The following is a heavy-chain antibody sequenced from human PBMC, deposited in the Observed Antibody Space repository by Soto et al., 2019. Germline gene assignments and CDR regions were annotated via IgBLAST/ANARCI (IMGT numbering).Heavy chain of an antibody. Sequence: GGSLRLSCAASAFTFNNYAMSWVRQAPGKGLEWVSGIGGSGRTTYYADSVKGRFTISRDNSNNTLFLQMNSLRAEDTAVYYCAKSRYSDSSGDFYDYWGQGTQVTVSS. CDR3: AKSRYSDSSGDFYDY. J-gene: IGHJ4*02. CDR2: IGGSGRTT. V-gene: IGHV3-23*01. CDR1: AFTFNNYA. D-gene: IGHD3-22*01.